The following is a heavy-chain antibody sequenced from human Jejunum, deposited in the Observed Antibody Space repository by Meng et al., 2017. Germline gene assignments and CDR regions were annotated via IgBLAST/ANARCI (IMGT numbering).Heavy chain of an antibody. D-gene: IGHD3-16*01. CDR3: VREFRGGYFDY. CDR1: EYSFSNYY. CDR2: SNPGGGST. V-gene: IGHV1-46*01. Sequence: QVQLVQSGDGVKKPGASVKVSCKSSEYSFSNYYLHWMRQAPGQGLEWLGVSNPGGGSTNYAQKFQGRVTMTRDTSANTVYMELGSLKSEDTAVYYCVREFRGGYFDYWGQGTLVTVSS. J-gene: IGHJ4*02.